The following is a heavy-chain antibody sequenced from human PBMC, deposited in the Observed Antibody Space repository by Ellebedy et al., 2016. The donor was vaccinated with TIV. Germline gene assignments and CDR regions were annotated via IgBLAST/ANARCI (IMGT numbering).Heavy chain of an antibody. CDR2: IFYSGST. CDR1: GGSIGSDDYY. CDR3: ARQKTDSGSFLCDI. Sequence: SETLSLTCTVSGGSIGSDDYYWSWIRQPPGKGLEWIGYIFYSGSTYYNPSLTSRVTISGDTSKNQFSLRLTSLTAADTAVYYCARQKTDSGSFLCDIWGQGTMVTVSS. V-gene: IGHV4-30-4*01. D-gene: IGHD3-3*01. J-gene: IGHJ3*02.